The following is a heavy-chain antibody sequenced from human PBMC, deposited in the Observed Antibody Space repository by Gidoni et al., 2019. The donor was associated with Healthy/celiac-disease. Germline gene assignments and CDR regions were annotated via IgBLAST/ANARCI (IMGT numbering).Heavy chain of an antibody. J-gene: IGHJ4*02. V-gene: IGHV3-23*01. Sequence: EVQLLESGGGLVQPGGSLSLSCAASGFTFSSYAMRWVRQAPGRGLEWVSAISGSGGSTYYADSVKGRFTISRDNSKNTLYLQMNSLRAEDTAVYYCAKDGGDYGFDYWGQGTLVTVSS. CDR3: AKDGGDYGFDY. CDR2: ISGSGGST. D-gene: IGHD4-17*01. CDR1: GFTFSSYA.